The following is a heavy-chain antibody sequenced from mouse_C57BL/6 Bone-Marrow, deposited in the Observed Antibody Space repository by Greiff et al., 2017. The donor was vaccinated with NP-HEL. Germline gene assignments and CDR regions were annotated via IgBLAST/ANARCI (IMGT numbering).Heavy chain of an antibody. CDR2: IWTGGGT. Sequence: VMLVESGPGLVAPSQSLSITCTVSGFSLTSYAISWVRQPPGKGLEWLGVIWTGGGTNYNSALKSRLSISKDNSKSQVFLKMNSLQTDDTARYYCARKGGYDYDERDYFDYWGQGTTLTVSS. D-gene: IGHD2-4*01. CDR3: ARKGGYDYDERDYFDY. CDR1: GFSLTSYA. V-gene: IGHV2-9-1*01. J-gene: IGHJ2*01.